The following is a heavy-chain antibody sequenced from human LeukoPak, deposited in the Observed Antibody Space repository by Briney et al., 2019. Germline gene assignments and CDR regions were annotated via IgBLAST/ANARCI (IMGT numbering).Heavy chain of an antibody. V-gene: IGHV3-53*01. J-gene: IGHJ3*02. Sequence: PGGSLRLSCAASGFTVSSNYMSWVRQAPGKGLEWVSVIYSGGSTYYADSVKGRFTISRDNAKNSLYLQMNSLRAEDTAVYYCARGNSFRGAPPGAFDIWGQGTMVTVSS. CDR2: IYSGGST. CDR1: GFTVSSNY. CDR3: ARGNSFRGAPPGAFDI. D-gene: IGHD3-10*01.